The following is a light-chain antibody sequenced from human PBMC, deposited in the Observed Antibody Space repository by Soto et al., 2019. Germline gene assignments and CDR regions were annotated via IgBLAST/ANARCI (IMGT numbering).Light chain of an antibody. CDR3: AAWDDSLSGAT. CDR2: SNN. Sequence: QSVLTQPPSASGTPGQRVTISCSGSSSNVGSNTVNWYQQLPGTAPKLLIYSNNKRPSGVPDRFSGSKSGTSASLAISGLQSDDEADYYCAAWDDSLSGATFGGGTKVTVL. J-gene: IGLJ2*01. CDR1: SSNVGSNT. V-gene: IGLV1-44*01.